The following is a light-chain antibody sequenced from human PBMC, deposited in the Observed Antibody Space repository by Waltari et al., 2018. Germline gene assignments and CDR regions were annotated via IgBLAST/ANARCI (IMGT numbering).Light chain of an antibody. CDR2: DDY. J-gene: IGLJ3*02. CDR1: NIETKH. V-gene: IGLV3-21*02. Sequence: SYVLTQPPSVSVAPGQTATLTCGGANIETKHVHSYQHKPGQAPLLVVYDDYVRPSGIPDRFSGTTSGNTATLTISRVEAGGESDYYCQVWDDSSNHWVFGGGTKLTVL. CDR3: QVWDDSSNHWV.